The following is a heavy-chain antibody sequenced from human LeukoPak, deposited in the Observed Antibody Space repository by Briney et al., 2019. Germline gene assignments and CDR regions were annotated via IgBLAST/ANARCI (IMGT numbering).Heavy chain of an antibody. V-gene: IGHV3-48*03. CDR3: ARDSRSMIVTRTYYFDY. CDR2: ISSSGSTI. CDR1: GFTFSSYE. Sequence: GGSLRLSCAASGFTFSSYEMNWVRQAPGKGLEWVSYISSSGSTIYYADSVKGRFTISRGNAKNSLYLQMNSLRAEDTAVYYCARDSRSMIVTRTYYFDYWGQGTLVTVSS. D-gene: IGHD3-22*01. J-gene: IGHJ4*02.